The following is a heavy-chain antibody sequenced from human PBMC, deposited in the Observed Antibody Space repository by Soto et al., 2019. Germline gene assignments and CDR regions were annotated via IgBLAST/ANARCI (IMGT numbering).Heavy chain of an antibody. V-gene: IGHV1-2*04. CDR3: ARGDSTDCSNGVCSFFYNHDMDV. D-gene: IGHD2-8*01. CDR1: GYSFTDYH. J-gene: IGHJ6*02. Sequence: ASVKVACKASGYSFTDYHIHWVRQAPGQGLEWLGRINPKSGGTSTAQKFQGWVTMTTDTSISTASMELTRLTSDDTAIYYCARGDSTDCSNGVCSFFYNHDMDVWGQGTTVTVSS. CDR2: INPKSGGT.